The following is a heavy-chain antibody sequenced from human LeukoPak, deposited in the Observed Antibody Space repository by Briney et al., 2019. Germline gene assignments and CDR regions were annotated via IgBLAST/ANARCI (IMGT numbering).Heavy chain of an antibody. J-gene: IGHJ5*02. V-gene: IGHV4-59*12. CDR2: IYYSGST. Sequence: SETLSLTCTVSGGSITSYYWSWIRQPPGKGLEWIGYIYYSGSTDYNPSLKSRVIISVDTSKNQFSLKLNSVTAADTAIYYCARESHAGWFDPWGQGTLVTVSS. CDR3: ARESHAGWFDP. CDR1: GGSITSYY. D-gene: IGHD3-10*01.